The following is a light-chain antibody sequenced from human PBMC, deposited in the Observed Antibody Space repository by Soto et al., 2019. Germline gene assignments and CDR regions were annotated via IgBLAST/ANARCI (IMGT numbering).Light chain of an antibody. J-gene: IGKJ3*01. CDR2: EAS. Sequence: EFVLTQSPCTLSLSPGERATLSCRASQTVRNNYLAWYQQKPGQAPRLLIYEASNRATGIPARFSGSGSGADFTLTISRLEPEDFAVYYCQQYGSSPRTFGPGTKVDIK. CDR1: QTVRNNY. CDR3: QQYGSSPRT. V-gene: IGKV3-20*01.